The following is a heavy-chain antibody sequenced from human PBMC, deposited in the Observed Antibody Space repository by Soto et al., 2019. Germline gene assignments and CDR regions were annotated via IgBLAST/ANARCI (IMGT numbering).Heavy chain of an antibody. CDR2: IKQDGSEK. D-gene: IGHD6-19*01. J-gene: IGHJ4*02. CDR3: ARAVAVAGMIPVYFDY. V-gene: IGHV3-7*05. CDR1: GFTFSSYW. Sequence: GGSLRLSCAASGFTFSSYWMSWVRQAPGKGLEWVANIKQDGSEKYYVDSVKGRFIISRDNAKNALYLQTNSLRAEDTAVYYCARAVAVAGMIPVYFDYWGQGTLVTVSS.